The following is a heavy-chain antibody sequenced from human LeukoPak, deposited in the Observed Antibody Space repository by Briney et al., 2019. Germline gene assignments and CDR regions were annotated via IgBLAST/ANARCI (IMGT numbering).Heavy chain of an antibody. J-gene: IGHJ4*02. Sequence: PSETLSLTCAVSGYSISNGHVWAWIRQPPGKGLEWIGTIHHSGNTYYNPSLQSRVSVSVDTSRNQFSLKLSSVTAADTAVYYCARDQDGYNNIDYWGQGTLVTVSS. CDR3: ARDQDGYNNIDY. CDR1: GYSISNGHV. D-gene: IGHD5-24*01. V-gene: IGHV4-38-2*02. CDR2: IHHSGNT.